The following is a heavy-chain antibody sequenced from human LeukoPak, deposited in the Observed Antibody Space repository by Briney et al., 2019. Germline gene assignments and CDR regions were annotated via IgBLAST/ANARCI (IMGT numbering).Heavy chain of an antibody. V-gene: IGHV4-59*11. Sequence: PSETLSLTCTVSGGSMSSHYWTWIRQPPGKGLEWIGSVYQSGSTIYNPSLESRVTISIDTSKNQFSLKLSSVTAADTAVYYCARERRFTVIVSASWFDPWGQGTLVTVSS. CDR1: GGSMSSHY. CDR2: VYQSGST. CDR3: ARERRFTVIVSASWFDP. D-gene: IGHD2/OR15-2a*01. J-gene: IGHJ5*02.